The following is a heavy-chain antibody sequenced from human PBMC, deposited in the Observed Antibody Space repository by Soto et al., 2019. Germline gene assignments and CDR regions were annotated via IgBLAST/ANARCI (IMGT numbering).Heavy chain of an antibody. CDR2: IIPIFGTA. CDR1: GGTFSSYA. J-gene: IGHJ1*01. CDR3: ASLDPSPEGDYVSEYFQH. D-gene: IGHD4-17*01. Sequence: ASVKVSCKASGGTFSSYAISWVRQAPGQGLEWMGGIIPIFGTANYAQKFQGRVTITADESTSTAYMELSSLRSEDTAVYYCASLDPSPEGDYVSEYFQHWGQGTLVTVSS. V-gene: IGHV1-69*13.